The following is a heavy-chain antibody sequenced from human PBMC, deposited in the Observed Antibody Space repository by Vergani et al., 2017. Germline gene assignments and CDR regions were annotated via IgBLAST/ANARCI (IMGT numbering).Heavy chain of an antibody. V-gene: IGHV5-51*01. CDR3: ARQGCGGGSSWYYCRDV. CDR1: GYSFTSYW. Sequence: EVQLVQSGAEVKKPGESLKISCKGSGYSFTSYWIGWVRQMPGKGLEWMGSIYPGDSHTRYSPSFQGQVTISADQCLSTAYLQWSSLQASDTAMYYCARQGCGGGSSWYYCRDVGGGGRTVTVSS. J-gene: IGHJ6*04. D-gene: IGHD2-15*01. CDR2: IYPGDSHT.